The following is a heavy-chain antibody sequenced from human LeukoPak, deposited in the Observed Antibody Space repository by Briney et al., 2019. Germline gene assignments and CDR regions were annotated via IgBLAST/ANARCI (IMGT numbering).Heavy chain of an antibody. J-gene: IGHJ4*02. V-gene: IGHV3-21*01. D-gene: IGHD2-2*01. CDR1: GLTFTNGS. CDR3: ARTRNLGYCSSTSCPNFDY. Sequence: PGGSRKLSCEAFGLTFTNGSMNWVRQAPGLGLKWFSSISRSSRYIDYADSVKGRFTISRDNAKNSLYLQMNSLRAEDTAVYYCARTRNLGYCSSTSCPNFDYWGQGTLVTVSS. CDR2: ISRSSRYI.